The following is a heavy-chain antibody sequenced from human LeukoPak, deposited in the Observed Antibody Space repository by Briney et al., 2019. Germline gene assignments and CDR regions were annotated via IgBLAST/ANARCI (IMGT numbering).Heavy chain of an antibody. D-gene: IGHD5-12*01. V-gene: IGHV3-30*18. CDR1: GFTFSSYG. Sequence: GGSLRLSCAASGFTFSSYGMHWVRQAPGKGLEWVAVISYDGSNKYYADSVKGRFAISRDNSKNTLYLQMNSLRAEDTAVYYCAKDGYDYWGQGTLVTVSS. CDR3: AKDGYDY. CDR2: ISYDGSNK. J-gene: IGHJ4*02.